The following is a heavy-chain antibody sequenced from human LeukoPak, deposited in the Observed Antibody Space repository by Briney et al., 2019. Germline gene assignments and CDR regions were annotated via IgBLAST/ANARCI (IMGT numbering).Heavy chain of an antibody. CDR1: GFTFTSCW. J-gene: IGHJ3*02. D-gene: IGHD1-20*01. CDR3: ASGNCNDRAFDI. Sequence: PGGSLRLSCAASGFTFTSCWMNWVRQAPGKGLEWVANIKPDGSEKYYVDSVKGRFTISRDNAKNSLFLQMNSLRAEDTAVYYCASGNCNDRAFDIWGQGTMVAVSS. CDR2: IKPDGSEK. V-gene: IGHV3-7*01.